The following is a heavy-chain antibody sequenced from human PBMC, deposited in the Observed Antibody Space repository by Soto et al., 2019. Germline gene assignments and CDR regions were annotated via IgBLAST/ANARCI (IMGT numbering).Heavy chain of an antibody. CDR1: GYTFTNYG. Sequence: QVQLVQSGAEVKKPGASVKVSCKASGYTFTNYGINWVRQAPGQGLEWLGWVSAYNGERRYAQRVQAXVIXXXXXXTTXAYMELRSLRSDDTAVYYCSRGTSIPASGDYWGQGTLVTVSS. D-gene: IGHD6-6*01. CDR2: VSAYNGER. V-gene: IGHV1-18*01. J-gene: IGHJ4*01. CDR3: SRGTSIPASGDY.